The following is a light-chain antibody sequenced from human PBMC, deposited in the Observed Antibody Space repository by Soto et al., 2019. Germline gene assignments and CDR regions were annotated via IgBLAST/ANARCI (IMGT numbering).Light chain of an antibody. CDR2: WAS. J-gene: IGKJ4*01. V-gene: IGKV4-1*01. CDR3: QQYFDVPFT. CDR1: RSVLYKSNNKNH. Sequence: DIVMTQSPDSLAVSLGERATMNCKCSRSVLYKSNNKNHLAWYHQKPGQPPQLIFYWASTRESGVPERFSGSGSRTDFTLPIRSLEAEDVASSWSQQYFDVPFTFGGGTKVEI.